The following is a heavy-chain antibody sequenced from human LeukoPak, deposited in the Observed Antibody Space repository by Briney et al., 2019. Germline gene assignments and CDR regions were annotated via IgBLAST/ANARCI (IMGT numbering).Heavy chain of an antibody. D-gene: IGHD5-18*01. V-gene: IGHV3-33*08. Sequence: GGSLRLSCEASGFTFSGYWMHWVRQAPGKGLEWVAVIWYDGSNKYHADSVKGRFTISRDNSKNTLYLQMNSLRVEDTAVYYCARGGYSYGYSPAYYFDYWGQGTLVTVSS. CDR3: ARGGYSYGYSPAYYFDY. CDR2: IWYDGSNK. CDR1: GFTFSGYW. J-gene: IGHJ4*02.